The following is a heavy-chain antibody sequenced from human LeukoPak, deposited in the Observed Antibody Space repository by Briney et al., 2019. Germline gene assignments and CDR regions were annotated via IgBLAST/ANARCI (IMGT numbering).Heavy chain of an antibody. CDR2: IWYDGSNK. Sequence: SGGSLRLSCAASGFTFSNYGMHWVRQAPGKGLEWVAVIWYDGSNKYYADSVKGRFTISRDNSKNTLYLQMNSLRAEDTAVYYCAREAYDFWSGYYYYYYYYGMDVWGQGTTVTVSS. V-gene: IGHV3-33*01. J-gene: IGHJ6*02. CDR3: AREAYDFWSGYYYYYYYYGMDV. CDR1: GFTFSNYG. D-gene: IGHD3-3*01.